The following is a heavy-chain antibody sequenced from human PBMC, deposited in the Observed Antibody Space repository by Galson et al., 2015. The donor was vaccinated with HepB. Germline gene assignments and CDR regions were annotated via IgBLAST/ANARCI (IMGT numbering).Heavy chain of an antibody. Sequence: SLRLSCAASGFTFSTYGMSWVRQAPGKGLQWVSSISGSGNRKYYADSVKGRFTISRDESKNTLSLQMDTLRVEDTGVYYCVRGSSDDFNYYPAYWGQGTLVTASS. CDR1: GFTFSTYG. J-gene: IGHJ4*02. CDR3: VRGSSDDFNYYPAY. D-gene: IGHD3/OR15-3a*01. V-gene: IGHV3-23*01. CDR2: ISGSGNRK.